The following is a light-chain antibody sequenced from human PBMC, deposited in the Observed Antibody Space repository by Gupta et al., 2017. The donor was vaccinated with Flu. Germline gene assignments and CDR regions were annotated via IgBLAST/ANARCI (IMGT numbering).Light chain of an antibody. J-gene: IGKJ4*01. CDR3: QQCDRTPLT. CDR1: QGISSY. V-gene: IGKV1D-43*01. Sequence: AIRMTQSPFSLSASIGDRVTITCWASQGISSYLAWYQQKPAEAPKLFIYYASSLQSGFPSRFSGSGSGTDYTLTISSLQPEDFATYYCQQCDRTPLTFGGGTKVEI. CDR2: YAS.